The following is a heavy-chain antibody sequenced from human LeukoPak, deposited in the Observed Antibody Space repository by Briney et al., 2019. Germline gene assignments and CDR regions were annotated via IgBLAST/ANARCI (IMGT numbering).Heavy chain of an antibody. D-gene: IGHD6-13*01. CDR2: SRNEAHSYST. Sequence: GSLRLSCVVSGFTFSDHYMDWVRQAPGKGLEWIGRSRNEAHSYSTDFAASVRGRASLSRDDSRNSLYLQMNALTTDDTAVYYCARKGETYSSNWYDWFDPWGQGTLVTVSS. V-gene: IGHV3-72*01. CDR1: GFTFSDHY. J-gene: IGHJ5*02. CDR3: ARKGETYSSNWYDWFDP.